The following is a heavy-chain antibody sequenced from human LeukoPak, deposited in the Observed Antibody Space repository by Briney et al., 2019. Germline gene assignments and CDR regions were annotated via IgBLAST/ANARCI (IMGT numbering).Heavy chain of an antibody. Sequence: ASVKVSCKASGYTFTDYYMHWVRQAPGQGFEWMGWINPNDGDTNYAQKFQGRVTMTRDTSISTAHMEVSRLRSDDTAVYYWARANCLYCSSSTCLFDYWGQGTLVTVSS. J-gene: IGHJ4*02. CDR1: GYTFTDYY. CDR2: INPNDGDT. D-gene: IGHD2-2*01. CDR3: ARANCLYCSSSTCLFDY. V-gene: IGHV1-2*02.